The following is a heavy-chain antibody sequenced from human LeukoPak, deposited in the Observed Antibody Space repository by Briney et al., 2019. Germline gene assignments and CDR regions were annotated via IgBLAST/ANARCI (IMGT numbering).Heavy chain of an antibody. CDR3: AKVVAWVDY. V-gene: IGHV3-23*01. D-gene: IGHD2-15*01. Sequence: GGSLRLSCAASGFTFSSYGMSWVPPAPGKGLEWVSGISDSGSSTYYADSVKGRFTISRDNSKNTMYLQMNSLRAEDTAVYYCAKVVAWVDYWGQGTLVTVSS. CDR2: ISDSGSST. J-gene: IGHJ4*02. CDR1: GFTFSSYG.